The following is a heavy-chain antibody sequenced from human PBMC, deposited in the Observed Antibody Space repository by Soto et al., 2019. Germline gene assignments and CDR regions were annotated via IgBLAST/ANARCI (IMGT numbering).Heavy chain of an antibody. CDR2: ISGSGGST. Sequence: GGSLRLSCAASGFTFSSYAMSWVRQAPGKGLEWVSAISGSGGSTYYADSVKGRFTISRDNSKNTLYLQMNSLRAEDTAVYYCEKDQVVVAAGDWFDPWGQGTLVTVSS. V-gene: IGHV3-23*01. CDR3: EKDQVVVAAGDWFDP. CDR1: GFTFSSYA. D-gene: IGHD2-15*01. J-gene: IGHJ5*02.